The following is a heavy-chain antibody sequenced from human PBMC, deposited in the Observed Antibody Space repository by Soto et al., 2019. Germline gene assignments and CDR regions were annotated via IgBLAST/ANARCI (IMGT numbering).Heavy chain of an antibody. Sequence: QITLKESGPPLVNPTQALTLTCTFSGFSLSSSGVGVAWIRQPPGKALEWLALILWNDDVRYSPSLQSSLTITKDPSRNQVVLTMTNMDPVDTATYYCAHRLGTSWFDYWGQGTLVTVSS. V-gene: IGHV2-5*01. J-gene: IGHJ4*02. D-gene: IGHD6-13*01. CDR3: AHRLGTSWFDY. CDR1: GFSLSSSGVG. CDR2: ILWNDDV.